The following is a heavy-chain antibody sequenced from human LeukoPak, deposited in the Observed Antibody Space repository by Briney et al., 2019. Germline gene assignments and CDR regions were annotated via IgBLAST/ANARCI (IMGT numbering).Heavy chain of an antibody. CDR2: INHSAGT. Sequence: PSETLSLTCAVYGGSFSGYHWSWIRQSPGKGLEWIGEINHSAGTNYNPSLKNRITISVDTSKNQVSLKLSSVTAADTAVYYCASLYGGNSYYYYYYYMDVWGKGTTVTISS. D-gene: IGHD4-23*01. V-gene: IGHV4-34*01. CDR1: GGSFSGYH. J-gene: IGHJ6*03. CDR3: ASLYGGNSYYYYYYYMDV.